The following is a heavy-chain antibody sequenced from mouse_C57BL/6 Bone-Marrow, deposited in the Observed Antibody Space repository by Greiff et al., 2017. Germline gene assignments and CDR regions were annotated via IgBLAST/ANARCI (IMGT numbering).Heavy chain of an antibody. Sequence: EVQLLQSGAGLVKPGGSLKLSCAASGFTFSSYAMSWVRQTPEKSLEWVGDIGRGGGYIYYADTVKGRFTITRDKSTNTLYLQMSRLKSEDTAMYYCTRDLANWDEDWGTGTTVTVAS. V-gene: IGHV5-9-1*02. CDR2: IGRGGGYI. CDR3: TRDLANWDED. CDR1: GFTFSSYA. D-gene: IGHD4-1*01. J-gene: IGHJ1*03.